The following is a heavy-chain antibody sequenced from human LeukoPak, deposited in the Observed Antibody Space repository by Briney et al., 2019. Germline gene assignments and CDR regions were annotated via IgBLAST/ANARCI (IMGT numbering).Heavy chain of an antibody. CDR2: IWNDGINK. D-gene: IGHD3-22*01. CDR3: ARDYYDSSGQLHAGAHAFDI. J-gene: IGHJ3*02. V-gene: IGHV3-33*01. Sequence: GGSLRLSCAASGFTFRTFGMHWVRQAPGKGLEWVAIIWNDGINKYCADSVKGRFTISRDNSKNTLYLQMNSLRAEDTAVYYCARDYYDSSGQLHAGAHAFDIWGRGTMVTVSS. CDR1: GFTFRTFG.